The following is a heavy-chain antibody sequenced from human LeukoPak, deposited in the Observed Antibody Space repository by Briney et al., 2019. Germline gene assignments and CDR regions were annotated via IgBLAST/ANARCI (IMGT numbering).Heavy chain of an antibody. V-gene: IGHV4-4*07. CDR2: IYTSGST. D-gene: IGHD3-9*01. CDR1: GGSISSYY. CDR3: ARADYDILTGYRNWFDP. Sequence: SETLSLTCTVSGGSISSYYWSWIRQPAGKGLEWIGRIYTSGSTNYNPSLKSRVTMSVDTSKNQFSLKLSSVTAADTAVYYCARADYDILTGYRNWFDPWGQGTLVTVSS. J-gene: IGHJ5*02.